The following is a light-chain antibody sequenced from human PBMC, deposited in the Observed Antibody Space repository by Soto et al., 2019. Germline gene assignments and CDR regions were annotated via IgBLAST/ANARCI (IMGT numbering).Light chain of an antibody. CDR1: QDLTNY. CDR3: QQYVNLPYT. V-gene: IGKV1-33*01. J-gene: IGKJ2*01. Sequence: DIQMTQSPPSLAASVGDRVTITCQARQDLTNYLNCYQHKPGQAPKLLIYDTVTLEEGVPSRFSGGGSGTDFTFTINGLQPEDAAIYSCQQYVNLPYTFGQGTKLEIK. CDR2: DTV.